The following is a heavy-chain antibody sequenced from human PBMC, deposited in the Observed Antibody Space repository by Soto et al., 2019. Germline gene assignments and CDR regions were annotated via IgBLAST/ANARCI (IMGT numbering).Heavy chain of an antibody. V-gene: IGHV3-21*01. CDR3: ARDLDYYDSSGYYH. Sequence: RLSCAASGFTFSSYSMNWVRQAPGKGLEWVSSISSSSSYIYYADSVKGRFTISRDNAKNSLYLQMNSLRAEDTAVYYCARDLDYYDSSGYYHWGQGTLVTVSS. CDR1: GFTFSSYS. CDR2: ISSSSSYI. J-gene: IGHJ5*02. D-gene: IGHD3-22*01.